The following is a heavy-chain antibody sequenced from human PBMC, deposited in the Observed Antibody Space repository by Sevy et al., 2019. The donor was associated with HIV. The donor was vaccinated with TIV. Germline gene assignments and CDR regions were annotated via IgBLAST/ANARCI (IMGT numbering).Heavy chain of an antibody. CDR2: VFPNSGGT. Sequence: ASVKVSCKASGYTFTGDYLHWVRQAPGHGLEWMGRVFPNSGGTNYAQKFQGRVTMTRDTSISTAYMELGRLRSDDTAVYYCARDGGGGTTNSGMDVWGQGTMVTVSS. J-gene: IGHJ6*02. V-gene: IGHV1-2*06. D-gene: IGHD1-7*01. CDR3: ARDGGGGTTNSGMDV. CDR1: GYTFTGDY.